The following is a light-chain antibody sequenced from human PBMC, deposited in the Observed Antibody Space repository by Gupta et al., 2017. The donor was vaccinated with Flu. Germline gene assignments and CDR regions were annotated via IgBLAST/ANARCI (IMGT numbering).Light chain of an antibody. CDR1: SSNIGRNT. CDR2: GNN. Sequence: QSVLAQPPSASGTPGQRVIISCSGSSSNIGRNTVNWYQQVPGMAPKLLIYGNNQRPSGVPDRFSGSKSGTSASLAIKGLQSEDEADYYCAAWDDSLNGHYVFGTGTEVTVL. V-gene: IGLV1-44*01. CDR3: AAWDDSLNGHYV. J-gene: IGLJ1*01.